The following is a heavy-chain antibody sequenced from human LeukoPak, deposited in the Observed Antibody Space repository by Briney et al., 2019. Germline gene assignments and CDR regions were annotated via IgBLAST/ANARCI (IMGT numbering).Heavy chain of an antibody. CDR2: IYYSGST. D-gene: IGHD6-13*01. V-gene: IGHV4-39*01. J-gene: IGHJ5*02. Sequence: SETLSLTCTVSGGSISSSSYYWGWIRQPPGKGLEWIGSIYYSGSTYYNPSLKSRVTISVDTSKNQFSLKLSSVTAADTAVYYCARHIAAARGWFDPWGQGTLVTVSS. CDR1: GGSISSSSYY. CDR3: ARHIAAARGWFDP.